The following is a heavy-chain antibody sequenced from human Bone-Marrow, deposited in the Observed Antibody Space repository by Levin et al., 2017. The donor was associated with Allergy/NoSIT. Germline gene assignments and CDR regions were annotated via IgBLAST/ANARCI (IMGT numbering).Heavy chain of an antibody. J-gene: IGHJ3*02. CDR3: ARTAQDLRLAAFDI. V-gene: IGHV2-70*11. CDR2: IDWDDDK. D-gene: IGHD5-12*01. Sequence: SGPTLVKPTQTLTLTCTFSGFSLSTSGMCVSWIRPPPGKALEWLARIDWDDDKYYSTSLKTRLTISKDTSNNQVVLTMTNMDPVDTATYYCARTAQDLRLAAFDIWGQGTMVTVSS. CDR1: GFSLSTSGMC.